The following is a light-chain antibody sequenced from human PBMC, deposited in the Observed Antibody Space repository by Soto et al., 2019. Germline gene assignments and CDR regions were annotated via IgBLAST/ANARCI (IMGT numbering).Light chain of an antibody. Sequence: QSALTQPASVSGSPGQSITISCTGTSSDVGGYKYVSWYQLHPGRAPKLMISEVSNRPSGVSNRFSGSKSGNTASLTISGLQAGDEADYYCSSYTSSSTYVFGTGTKVTVL. J-gene: IGLJ1*01. CDR2: EVS. CDR1: SSDVGGYKY. CDR3: SSYTSSSTYV. V-gene: IGLV2-14*01.